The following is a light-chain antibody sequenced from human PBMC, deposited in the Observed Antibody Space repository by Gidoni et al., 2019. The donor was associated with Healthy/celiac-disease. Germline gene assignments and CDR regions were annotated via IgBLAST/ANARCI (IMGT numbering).Light chain of an antibody. CDR3: QQSDSTRWT. J-gene: IGKJ1*01. CDR1: QSISSY. V-gene: IGKV1-39*01. CDR2: AAS. Sequence: IQLTHSPSSLSASVGDRVTITCRASQSISSYLNWYQQKPGNAPKLLIYAASSLQSGVPSRFSGSGSGTDFTLTISSLQPEDFATYYCQQSDSTRWTFGQGTKVEIK.